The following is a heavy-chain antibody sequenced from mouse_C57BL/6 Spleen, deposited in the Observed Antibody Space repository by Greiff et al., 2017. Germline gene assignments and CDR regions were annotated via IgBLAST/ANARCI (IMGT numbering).Heavy chain of an antibody. D-gene: IGHD2-4*01. CDR3: ARGFYDYDVGY. V-gene: IGHV1-64*01. Sequence: QVQLQQPGAELVKPGASVKLFCKASGYTFTSYWMHWVKQRPGQGLEWIGMIHPNSGSTNYNEKFKSKATLTVDKSSSTAYLQLSSLTSEDSAVYYCARGFYDYDVGYWGQGTTLTVSS. CDR1: GYTFTSYW. CDR2: IHPNSGST. J-gene: IGHJ2*01.